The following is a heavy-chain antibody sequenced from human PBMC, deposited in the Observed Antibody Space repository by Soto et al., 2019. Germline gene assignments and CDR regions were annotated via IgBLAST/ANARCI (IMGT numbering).Heavy chain of an antibody. Sequence: QVQLQEWGAGLLKPSETLSLTCAVYGGSFSGYYWSWIRHRPGKGLEWMGEINLSGSTNYNPSLKRRVTIAVDTSKHQSSMKLSSVTAADTAVYYCAIMEAAKTKIYSYVGMDVWGQGTTVTVSS. CDR1: GGSFSGYY. D-gene: IGHD2-8*01. CDR3: AIMEAAKTKIYSYVGMDV. CDR2: INLSGST. J-gene: IGHJ6*02. V-gene: IGHV4-34*01.